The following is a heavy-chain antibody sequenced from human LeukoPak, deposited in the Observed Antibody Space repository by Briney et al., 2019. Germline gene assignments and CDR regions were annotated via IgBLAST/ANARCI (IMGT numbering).Heavy chain of an antibody. J-gene: IGHJ4*02. CDR2: IYSGGST. CDR1: GFTVSSNY. CDR3: ARITYGDYVGGDY. Sequence: PGGSLRLSCAASGFTVSSNYMGWVRQAPGKGLEWVSVIYSGGSTYYADSVKGRFTISRDNSKNTLYLQMNSLRAEDTAVYYCARITYGDYVGGDYWGQGTLVTVSS. D-gene: IGHD4-17*01. V-gene: IGHV3-66*01.